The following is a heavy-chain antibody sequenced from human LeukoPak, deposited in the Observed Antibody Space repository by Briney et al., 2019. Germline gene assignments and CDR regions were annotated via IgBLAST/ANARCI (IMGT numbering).Heavy chain of an antibody. CDR1: GFTSSSYA. CDR2: SSGSGGST. D-gene: IGHD3-22*01. J-gene: IGHJ4*02. Sequence: GSLRLSCAASGFTSSSYAMSWVRQAPGKGLEWVSASSGSGGSTYYADSVKGRFTISRDKSTSTLYLQMSSRRAEDTAVYYCAKDLTGDYYDSSAFDYWGQGTLVTVSS. V-gene: IGHV3-23*01. CDR3: AKDLTGDYYDSSAFDY.